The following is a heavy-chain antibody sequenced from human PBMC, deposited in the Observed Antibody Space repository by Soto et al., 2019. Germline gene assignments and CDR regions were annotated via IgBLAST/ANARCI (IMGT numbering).Heavy chain of an antibody. CDR3: VRDGEKAGIFPYFDH. CDR2: ISLHGGNK. CDR1: GFTFDDYA. Sequence: EVQLVESGGGLVQPGRSLRLSCAASGFTFDDYAMYWVRQAPGTGLEWVSSISLHGGNKAYADSVKGRFTISRDNAKSSLYLQVNSLRVEETALYYCVRDGEKAGIFPYFDHWGKGALVTGSS. V-gene: IGHV3-9*01. D-gene: IGHD3-10*01. J-gene: IGHJ4*02.